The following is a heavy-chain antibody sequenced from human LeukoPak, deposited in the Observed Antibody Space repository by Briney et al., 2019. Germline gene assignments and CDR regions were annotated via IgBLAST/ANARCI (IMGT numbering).Heavy chain of an antibody. Sequence: PGGSLRLSCAASGFTFSNYWMHWVRQVPGKGLVWVSRTNPGGSNTAYADSVKGRFTISRDNARNTLYLQMNSLRAEDTAVYYCAKDLGPLAGSDWGQGSLVTVSS. CDR1: GFTFSNYW. J-gene: IGHJ4*02. CDR2: TNPGGSNT. D-gene: IGHD3-10*01. CDR3: AKDLGPLAGSD. V-gene: IGHV3-74*01.